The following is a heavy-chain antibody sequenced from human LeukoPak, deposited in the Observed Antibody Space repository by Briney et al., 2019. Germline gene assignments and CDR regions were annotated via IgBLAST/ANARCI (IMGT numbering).Heavy chain of an antibody. V-gene: IGHV4-59*01. Sequence: SETLSLTCTVSGGSISRYHWNWIRQPPGKGLEWIGYIYYSGITNYNPSLKSRVTISVDTSKNQFSLQLCPVTAADTAIYYCARCWPSFEDWGQGTLVTVSS. CDR1: GGSISRYH. J-gene: IGHJ4*02. D-gene: IGHD6-13*01. CDR2: IYYSGIT. CDR3: ARCWPSFED.